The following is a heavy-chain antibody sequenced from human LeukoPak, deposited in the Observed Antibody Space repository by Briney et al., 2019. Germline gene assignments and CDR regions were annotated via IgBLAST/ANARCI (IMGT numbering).Heavy chain of an antibody. CDR2: IIPIFGTA. J-gene: IGHJ3*02. CDR3: ARWGEGGSPRDLVTKQNDAFDI. D-gene: IGHD2-15*01. Sequence: EASVKVSCKASGGTFSSYAISWVRQAPGQGLEWMGGIIPIFGTANYAQKFQGRVTITADESTSTAYMELSSLRSEDTAVYYCARWGEGGSPRDLVTKQNDAFDIWGQGTMVTVSS. CDR1: GGTFSSYA. V-gene: IGHV1-69*13.